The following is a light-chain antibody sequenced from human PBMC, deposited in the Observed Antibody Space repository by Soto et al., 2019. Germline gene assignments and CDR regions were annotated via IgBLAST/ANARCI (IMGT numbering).Light chain of an antibody. Sequence: QSVLTQPPSVSGAQGQRVTISCTGSSSNIGAGYDVHWYQQLPGTAPKLLIYGNSNRPSGVPDRFSGSKSGTSASLAITGLQAEDDVDYYCQSYDSSLSGSIFGGGTKLTVL. CDR1: SSNIGAGYD. J-gene: IGLJ2*01. V-gene: IGLV1-40*01. CDR2: GNS. CDR3: QSYDSSLSGSI.